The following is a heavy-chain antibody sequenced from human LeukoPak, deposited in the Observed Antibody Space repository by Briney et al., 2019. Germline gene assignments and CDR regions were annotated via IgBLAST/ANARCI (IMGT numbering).Heavy chain of an antibody. CDR2: IYTSGST. CDR1: GGSISSYY. Sequence: SETLSLTCTVSGGSISSYYWSWIRQPAGKGLEWIGRIYTSGSTNYNPPLKSRVTMSVDTSKNQFSLKLSSVTAADTAVYYRARGNYDILTGYSLDNWGQGTLVTVSS. D-gene: IGHD3-9*01. CDR3: ARGNYDILTGYSLDN. V-gene: IGHV4-4*07. J-gene: IGHJ4*02.